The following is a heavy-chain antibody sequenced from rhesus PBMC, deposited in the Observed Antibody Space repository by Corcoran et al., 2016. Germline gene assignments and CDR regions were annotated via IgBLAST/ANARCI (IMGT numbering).Heavy chain of an antibody. J-gene: IGHJ4*01. CDR2: INGSSGST. Sequence: QVQLQESGPGVVKPSETLSLTCAVSGGSISSGYDWSWIRQPPGKGLEWIGYINGSSGSTNYNPSLKHRVTISKDASKNQFSLKLSSVTAADTAVYYCARDRVFDYWGQGVLVTVSS. CDR1: GGSISSGYD. CDR3: ARDRVFDY. V-gene: IGHV4-76*01.